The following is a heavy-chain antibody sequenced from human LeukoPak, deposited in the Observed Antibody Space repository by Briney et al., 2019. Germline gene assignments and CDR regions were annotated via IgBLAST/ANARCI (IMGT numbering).Heavy chain of an antibody. D-gene: IGHD6-19*01. J-gene: IGHJ3*02. CDR1: GFTLTSYW. CDR2: FDSDGRST. Sequence: GGSLRLSCAASGFTLTSYWMHWVRQAPGKGLVWVSRFDSDGRSTTYADSVEGRFTISRDIDKNTLNLQMNSLRVEDTAVYYCAREVSGFGAFDIWGQGATVTVSS. V-gene: IGHV3-74*01. CDR3: AREVSGFGAFDI.